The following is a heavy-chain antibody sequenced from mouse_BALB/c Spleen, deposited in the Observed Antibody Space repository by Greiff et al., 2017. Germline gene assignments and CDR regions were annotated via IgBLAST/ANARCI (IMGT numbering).Heavy chain of an antibody. V-gene: IGHV5-17*02. CDR3: ARRSCYGNYDAIDY. CDR1: GFTFSGFG. CDR2: ISSGSSTI. J-gene: IGHJ4*01. Sequence: EVKLMESGGGLVQPGGSRKLSCAASGFTFSGFGMHWVRQAPEKGLEWVAYISSGSSTIYYADTVKGRYTISRDNPKNTLFLQMTSLRSEDTAMYYCARRSCYGNYDAIDYWGQGTSVTVSS. D-gene: IGHD2-10*01.